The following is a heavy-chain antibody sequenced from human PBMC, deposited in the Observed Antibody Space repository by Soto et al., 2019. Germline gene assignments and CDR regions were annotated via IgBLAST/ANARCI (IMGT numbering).Heavy chain of an antibody. Sequence: SETLSLTCSTYSGSLSGYYWSWIRQPPGKGLEWIGEISQSGNTNYSPSLKSRVSISIDTSKKQFSLNLASVSAADTAVYYCARAPKVSGSSQTRPDFWGQGTLVTVSS. CDR2: ISQSGNT. V-gene: IGHV4-34*01. D-gene: IGHD6-6*01. CDR3: ARAPKVSGSSQTRPDF. CDR1: SGSLSGYY. J-gene: IGHJ4*02.